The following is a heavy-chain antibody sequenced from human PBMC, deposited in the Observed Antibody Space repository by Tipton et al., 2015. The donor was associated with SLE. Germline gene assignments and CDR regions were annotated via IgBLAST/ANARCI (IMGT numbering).Heavy chain of an antibody. CDR3: ATYVKGVGGRGY. V-gene: IGHV3-72*01. CDR2: IRNKARGYTT. Sequence: SLRLSCAASGFTFSDHYIDWVRQAPGKGLEWVGRIRNKARGYTTEYAASVKGRFTISRDDSKNSLYLQMSSLKTEDTAVYFCATYVKGVGGRGYWGQGTLVTVSS. D-gene: IGHD3-10*02. CDR1: GFTFSDHY. J-gene: IGHJ4*02.